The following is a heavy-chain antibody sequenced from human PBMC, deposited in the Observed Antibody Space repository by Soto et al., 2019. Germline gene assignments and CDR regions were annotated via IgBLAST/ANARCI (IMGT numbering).Heavy chain of an antibody. Sequence: QVQLVESGGGVVQPGRSLRLSCAASGFTFSSYAMHWVRQAPGNGLEWVAVISYDGSNKYYADSVKGRFTISRDNSKNTLYLQMNSLRAEDTAVYYCARDPNEQWLVHPRDYWGQGTLVTVSS. CDR3: ARDPNEQWLVHPRDY. V-gene: IGHV3-30-3*01. J-gene: IGHJ4*02. CDR2: ISYDGSNK. D-gene: IGHD6-19*01. CDR1: GFTFSSYA.